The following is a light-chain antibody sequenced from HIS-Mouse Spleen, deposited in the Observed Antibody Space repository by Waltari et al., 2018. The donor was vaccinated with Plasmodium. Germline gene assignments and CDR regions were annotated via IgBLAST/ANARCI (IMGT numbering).Light chain of an antibody. Sequence: SYELTQPPSVSVSPGQSARITCSGDALTTKYAYWYQKKQGQAPVLVIYEDSKRPSGNPERFSGSSSGTMATLTISGAQVEDEADYYCYSTDSSGNHRVFGGGTKLTVL. V-gene: IGLV3-10*01. CDR2: EDS. CDR1: ALTTKY. J-gene: IGLJ3*02. CDR3: YSTDSSGNHRV.